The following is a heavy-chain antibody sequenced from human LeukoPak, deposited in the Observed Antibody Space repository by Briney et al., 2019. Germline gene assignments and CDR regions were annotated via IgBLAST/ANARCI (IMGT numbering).Heavy chain of an antibody. V-gene: IGHV3-74*01. Sequence: PGGSLRLSCAASGFTFSTYSMNWVRQAPGKGLVWVSGINSDGSTTSYADSVKGRFTISRDNAKNTLYLQMNSLRAEDTALYYCARGGYGAHMGWGQGTLVTVSS. CDR1: GFTFSTYS. J-gene: IGHJ4*02. CDR3: ARGGYGAHMG. D-gene: IGHD4-17*01. CDR2: INSDGSTT.